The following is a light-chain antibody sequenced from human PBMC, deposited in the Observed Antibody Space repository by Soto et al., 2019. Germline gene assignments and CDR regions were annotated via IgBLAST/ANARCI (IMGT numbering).Light chain of an antibody. CDR3: SSHAGSKRV. J-gene: IGLJ1*01. CDR2: EVN. V-gene: IGLV2-8*01. Sequence: QSALTQPPSASGSPGQSVTISCTGTSSDVGGYNYVSWYQQHPGKAPKLTIYEVNKRPSGVPDRFSGSKSGNTASLTVSGLQAEDEGDYYCSSHAGSKRVFGTGTKVTVL. CDR1: SSDVGGYNY.